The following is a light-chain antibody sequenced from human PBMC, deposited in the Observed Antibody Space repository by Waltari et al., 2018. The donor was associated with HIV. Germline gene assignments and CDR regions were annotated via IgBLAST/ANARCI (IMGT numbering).Light chain of an antibody. CDR3: GTWDSSLSSMV. Sequence: QSVLPQPPSVSAAPGQTVTISCSGSSSNIANNYVFWYQQLPGTAPKLLIYETNRRPSGIPDRFSGSKSGTSATLGISGLQTGDEADYSCGTWDSSLSSMVFGGGTKLTVL. J-gene: IGLJ2*01. CDR2: ETN. V-gene: IGLV1-51*02. CDR1: SSNIANNY.